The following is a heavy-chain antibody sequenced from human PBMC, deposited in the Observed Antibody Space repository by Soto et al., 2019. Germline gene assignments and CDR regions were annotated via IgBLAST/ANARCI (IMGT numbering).Heavy chain of an antibody. Sequence: QVQLVQSGAEVKKPGSSVKVSCKASGVTFSSYAISWVRQAPGQGLEWMGGIIPIFGTANYAQKFQGRVTITADESTSTAYMELSSLRSEDTAVYYCARGGLTTVAVDYYYYGMDVWGQGTTVTVSS. CDR2: IIPIFGTA. CDR3: ARGGLTTVAVDYYYYGMDV. V-gene: IGHV1-69*01. J-gene: IGHJ6*02. CDR1: GVTFSSYA. D-gene: IGHD4-17*01.